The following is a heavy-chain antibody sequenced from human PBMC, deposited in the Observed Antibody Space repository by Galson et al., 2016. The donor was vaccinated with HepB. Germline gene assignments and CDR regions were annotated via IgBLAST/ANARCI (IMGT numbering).Heavy chain of an antibody. CDR2: IHHSGGT. J-gene: IGHJ5*02. Sequence: ETLSLTCAVYGGSFSGYYWTWIRQPPGQGLEWIGEIHHSGGTKYNPSLKSRVAISLDTSENQFSLNLSSVTAADTATYYCARGLGTFDPWGQGALVTVSS. D-gene: IGHD7-27*01. CDR1: GGSFSGYY. CDR3: ARGLGTFDP. V-gene: IGHV4-34*01.